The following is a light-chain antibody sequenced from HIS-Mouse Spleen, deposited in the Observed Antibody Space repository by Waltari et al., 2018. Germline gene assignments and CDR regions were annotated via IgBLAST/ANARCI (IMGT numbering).Light chain of an antibody. CDR1: SSDVGGYNY. J-gene: IGLJ1*01. V-gene: IGLV2-14*01. Sequence: QSALTQPASVSGSPGQSITISCTGPSSDVGGYNYSSWYQQHPGKAPKLMIYEVSNRPSGVSNRFSGSKSGNTASLTISGLQAEDEADYYCSSYTSSSTFFGTGTKVTVL. CDR2: EVS. CDR3: SSYTSSSTF.